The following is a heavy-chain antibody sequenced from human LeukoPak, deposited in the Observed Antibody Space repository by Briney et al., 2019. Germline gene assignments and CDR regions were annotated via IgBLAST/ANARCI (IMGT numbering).Heavy chain of an antibody. D-gene: IGHD4-17*01. J-gene: IGHJ3*02. CDR2: ISHNGDST. Sequence: PGGSLRLSCTASGFTFSNYAMSWVRQAPGKGLEWVSAISHNGDSTYYADSVKGRFTISRDNTKNTLYLQMNSLRAEDTAVYYCAKDAHPLTVTTDAFDIWGQGTMVTVSS. CDR3: AKDAHPLTVTTDAFDI. CDR1: GFTFSNYA. V-gene: IGHV3-23*01.